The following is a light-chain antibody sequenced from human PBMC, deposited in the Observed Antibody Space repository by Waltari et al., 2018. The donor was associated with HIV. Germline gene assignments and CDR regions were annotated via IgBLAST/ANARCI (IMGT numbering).Light chain of an antibody. J-gene: IGKJ2*03. CDR1: RDIVSS. V-gene: IGKV1-NL1*01. CDR3: QQYYNSPLS. Sequence: DIQMTQSPSSLSASVGDRVTLTCRASRDIVSSVAWYQQKPGKPPKLLVYGASKLQSGVPSRFSGSGSGTTYTLIIGCLQADDFATYFCQQYYNSPLSFGQGTKVEMK. CDR2: GAS.